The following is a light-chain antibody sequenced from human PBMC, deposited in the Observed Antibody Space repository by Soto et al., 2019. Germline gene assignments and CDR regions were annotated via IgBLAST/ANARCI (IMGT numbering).Light chain of an antibody. CDR2: WAS. CDR1: QSVLYSSNNKNY. V-gene: IGKV4-1*01. CDR3: QQYYSIPFT. J-gene: IGKJ2*01. Sequence: DIVMTQSPDSLAVSLGERVTINCKSSQSVLYSSNNKNYLAWYQQKPGQPPKLLIYWASTRESGVPDRFSGSGSGTDFTLTISSLQAEDVAVYYCQQYYSIPFTFGQGTKLEI.